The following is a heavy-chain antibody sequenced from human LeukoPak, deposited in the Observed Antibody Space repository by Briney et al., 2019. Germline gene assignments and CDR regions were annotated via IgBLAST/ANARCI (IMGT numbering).Heavy chain of an antibody. CDR2: MNGRSGGT. V-gene: IGHV1-8*02. D-gene: IGHD1-14*01. CDR3: ARSADHGNTNIDY. CDR1: GYTFTSYE. J-gene: IGHJ4*01. Sequence: ASVKVSCKASGYTFTSYEINWVRQATGQGLEWMGWMNGRSGGTGYAPNFQGRVAMTRDTSKSTAYMELNTLKSEDTAVYYCARSADHGNTNIDYWGQGTLVTVSS.